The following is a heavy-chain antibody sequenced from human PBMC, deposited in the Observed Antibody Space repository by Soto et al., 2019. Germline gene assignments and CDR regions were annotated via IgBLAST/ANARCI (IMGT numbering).Heavy chain of an antibody. CDR1: GFTFGSYA. J-gene: IGHJ4*02. CDR3: AKDNGNYGSGSFSH. CDR2: ISGTGDSS. D-gene: IGHD3-10*01. V-gene: IGHV3-23*01. Sequence: EVQLLESGGGLVQPGGSLRLSCAASGFTFGSYAMSWVRQAPGKGLEWVSLISGTGDSSEYANSVKGRITISRDYSKTTVFLEMNRLRAEDTAVYFCAKDNGNYGSGSFSHWGQGTLVTVSS.